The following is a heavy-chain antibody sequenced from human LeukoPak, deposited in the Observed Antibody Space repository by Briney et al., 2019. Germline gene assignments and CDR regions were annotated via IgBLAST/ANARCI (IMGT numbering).Heavy chain of an antibody. Sequence: SETLSLTCTVSGGPISSYYWSWIRQPPGKGLEWIGEINHSGSTNYNPSLKSRVTISVDTSKNQFSLKLSSVTAADTAVYYCARASYGGNSGLDYWGQGTLVTVSS. CDR2: INHSGST. D-gene: IGHD4-23*01. CDR1: GGPISSYY. V-gene: IGHV4-34*01. CDR3: ARASYGGNSGLDY. J-gene: IGHJ4*02.